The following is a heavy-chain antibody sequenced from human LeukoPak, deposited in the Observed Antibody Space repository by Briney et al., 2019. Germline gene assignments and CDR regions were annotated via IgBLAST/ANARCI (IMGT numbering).Heavy chain of an antibody. CDR1: GFTFISYG. J-gene: IGHJ4*02. CDR2: ISYDGSNK. D-gene: IGHD1-26*01. CDR3: AKDQATTSPFDY. V-gene: IGHV3-30*18. Sequence: GGSLRLSCAASGFTFISYGMHWVRQAPGKGLEWVAVISYDGSNKHYADSMKGRFAISRDNSKTTLYLQMNSLRAEDTAVYYCAKDQATTSPFDYWGQGTLVTVSS.